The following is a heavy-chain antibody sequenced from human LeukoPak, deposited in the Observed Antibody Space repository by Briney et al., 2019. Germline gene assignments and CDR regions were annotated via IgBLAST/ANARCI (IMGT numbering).Heavy chain of an antibody. D-gene: IGHD3-10*01. Sequence: PSETLSLTCTVSGGSLSSGSYHWSWIRQPAGKGLEWIGRIYTSGSTNYNPSLKSRVTMSVDTSKNQFSLKLSSVTAADTAVYYCARDGVRGVIGPIDYWGQGTLVTVSS. CDR2: IYTSGST. J-gene: IGHJ4*02. V-gene: IGHV4-61*02. CDR3: ARDGVRGVIGPIDY. CDR1: GGSLSSGSYH.